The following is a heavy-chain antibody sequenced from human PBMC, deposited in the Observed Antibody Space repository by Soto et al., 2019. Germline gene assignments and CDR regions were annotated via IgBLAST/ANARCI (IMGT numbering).Heavy chain of an antibody. CDR1: GFTFSTYA. Sequence: QPGGSLRLSCAASGFTFSTYAMSWVRQAPGKGLEWVSGVSDSGGTTYYADSVKGRFTISRDNSKNTLYLQMNSLRGEDTAVYYCAQRGGSGYYGAFDYWGQGTLVTVSS. J-gene: IGHJ4*02. D-gene: IGHD3-22*01. CDR3: AQRGGSGYYGAFDY. V-gene: IGHV3-23*01. CDR2: VSDSGGTT.